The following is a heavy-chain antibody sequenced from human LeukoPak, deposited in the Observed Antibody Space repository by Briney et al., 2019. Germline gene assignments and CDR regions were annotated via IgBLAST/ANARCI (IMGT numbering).Heavy chain of an antibody. D-gene: IGHD3-22*01. CDR3: AREIPAYYDLSY. CDR1: GYTFTGYY. V-gene: IGHV1-2*02. Sequence: ASVKVSCKASGYTFTGYYMHWVRQAPGQGLEWMGWINPNSGGTNYAQKFQGRVTMTRGTSISTAYMELSRLRSDDTAVYYCAREIPAYYDLSYWGQGTLVTVSS. J-gene: IGHJ4*02. CDR2: INPNSGGT.